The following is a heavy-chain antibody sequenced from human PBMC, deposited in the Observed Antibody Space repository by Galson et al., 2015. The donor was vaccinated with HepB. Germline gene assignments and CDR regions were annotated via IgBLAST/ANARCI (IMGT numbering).Heavy chain of an antibody. J-gene: IGHJ4*02. CDR1: GFTFSNYA. CDR2: ISGSGGST. D-gene: IGHD2-2*01. V-gene: IGHV3-23*01. CDR3: AEDKVYQLLFVRFDC. Sequence: SLRLSCAASGFTFSNYAMSWVRQAPGKGLEWVSAISGSGGSTYYADSVKGRFTISRDNSKNTLYLHMSSLRAEDTAVYYCAEDKVYQLLFVRFDCWGQGALVTVSS.